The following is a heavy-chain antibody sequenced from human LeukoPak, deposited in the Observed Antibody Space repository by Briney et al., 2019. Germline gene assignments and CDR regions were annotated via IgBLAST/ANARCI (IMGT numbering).Heavy chain of an antibody. Sequence: GGSLRLSCAASGFTFSSYWMSWVRQAPGKGLEWVANIKQDGSEKYYVDFVKGRFTISRHNAKNSLYLHMNSLRAEDTAVYYCASVLWFGELLPLFHYWGQGPLVTVSS. D-gene: IGHD3-10*01. CDR3: ASVLWFGELLPLFHY. J-gene: IGHJ4*02. V-gene: IGHV3-7*01. CDR2: IKQDGSEK. CDR1: GFTFSSYW.